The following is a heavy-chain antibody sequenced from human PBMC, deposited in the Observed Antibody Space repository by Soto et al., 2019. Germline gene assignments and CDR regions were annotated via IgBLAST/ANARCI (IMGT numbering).Heavy chain of an antibody. CDR2: ISAYNGNT. Sequence: QVQLVQSGAEVKKPGASVKVSCKASGYTFTSYGISWVRQAPGQGLEWMGWISAYNGNTNYAQKLQGRVTMTTDTSTSTAYMELRSLISDDTAVYYCARDELRAAMALYYYYGMDVWGQGTTVTVSS. V-gene: IGHV1-18*01. CDR3: ARDELRAAMALYYYYGMDV. CDR1: GYTFTSYG. J-gene: IGHJ6*02. D-gene: IGHD5-18*01.